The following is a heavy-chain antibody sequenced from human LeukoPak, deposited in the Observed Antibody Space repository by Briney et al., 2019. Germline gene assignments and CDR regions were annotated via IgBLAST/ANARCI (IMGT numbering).Heavy chain of an antibody. D-gene: IGHD2-8*02. V-gene: IGHV3-74*01. CDR3: AREPRDCTGGTCHSGGGYYFEY. CDR2: INSDGSST. CDR1: GFTFSSYW. Sequence: GGSLRLSCAASGFTFSSYWMHWVRQAPGKGLVWVSRINSDGSSTSYADSVKGRFTISRDNAKNTLHLQMNSLRAEDTAVFYCAREPRDCTGGTCHSGGGYYFEYWGQGILVTVSS. J-gene: IGHJ4*02.